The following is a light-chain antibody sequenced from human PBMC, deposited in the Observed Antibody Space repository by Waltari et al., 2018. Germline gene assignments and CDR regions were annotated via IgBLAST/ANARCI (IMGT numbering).Light chain of an antibody. CDR3: QRYHSSPYT. CDR2: KAS. CDR1: QSFSDW. V-gene: IGKV1-5*03. Sequence: DIQMTQSPSTLSASVGDRVTITCRASQSFSDWLAWYQQKPGKAPKLLISKASNLESGVPSRFSGSGSGTEFTLTISSLQPDDFATYYCQRYHSSPYTFGQGSKLEIK. J-gene: IGKJ2*01.